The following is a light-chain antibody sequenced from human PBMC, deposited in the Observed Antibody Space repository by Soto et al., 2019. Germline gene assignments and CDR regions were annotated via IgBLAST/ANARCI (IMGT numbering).Light chain of an antibody. Sequence: IQMTQSPSSLSASVGDRVTITCQASQDIRHYVNWYQHKPGEAPKLLIYDASNLEAGVPSRFSGTGYGTHFTLTITTLQPEDISTYYCQQYDNLPLTFGGGTKVE. CDR1: QDIRHY. V-gene: IGKV1-33*01. CDR3: QQYDNLPLT. CDR2: DAS. J-gene: IGKJ4*01.